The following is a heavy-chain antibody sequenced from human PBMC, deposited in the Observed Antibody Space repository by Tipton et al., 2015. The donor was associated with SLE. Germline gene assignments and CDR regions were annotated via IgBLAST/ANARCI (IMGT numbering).Heavy chain of an antibody. D-gene: IGHD3-3*01. V-gene: IGHV4-39*07. Sequence: TLSLTCTASGGSISSSSYYWGWIRQPPGKGLEWIGSIYYSGSTYYNPSLKSRVTISVDTSKNQFSLKLSSVTAADTAVYYCARDSTYYDFWSGPPWFDPWGQGTLVTVSS. J-gene: IGHJ5*02. CDR2: IYYSGST. CDR1: GGSISSSSYY. CDR3: ARDSTYYDFWSGPPWFDP.